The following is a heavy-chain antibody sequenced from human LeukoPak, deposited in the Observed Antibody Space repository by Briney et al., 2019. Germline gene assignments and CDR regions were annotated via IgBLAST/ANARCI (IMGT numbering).Heavy chain of an antibody. J-gene: IGHJ5*02. D-gene: IGHD2-2*01. CDR2: INPNSGGT. CDR3: ARVYCSSTSCYGGVNWFDP. V-gene: IGHV1-2*02. Sequence: GASVKVCCKASGYTFTGYYMHWVRQAPGQGLERMGWINPNSGGTNYAQKFQGRVTMTRDTSISTAYMELSRLRSDDTAVYYCARVYCSSTSCYGGVNWFDPWGQGTLVTVSS. CDR1: GYTFTGYY.